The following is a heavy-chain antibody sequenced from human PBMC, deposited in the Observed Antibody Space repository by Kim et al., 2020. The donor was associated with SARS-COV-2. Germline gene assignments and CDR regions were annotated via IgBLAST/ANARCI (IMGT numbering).Heavy chain of an antibody. Sequence: GGSLRLSCVASGFTFSSYWMYWVRQAPGKGLVWVSRVNSDGSSTSYADSVKGRFTISRDNARNTLYLQMNRLRAEDTAVYYCASLSTSYVWDKFDYWGQRTLQTDSS. V-gene: IGHV3-74*01. J-gene: IGHJ4*02. CDR3: ASLSTSYVWDKFDY. CDR1: GFTFSSYW. CDR2: VNSDGSST. D-gene: IGHD3-16*01.